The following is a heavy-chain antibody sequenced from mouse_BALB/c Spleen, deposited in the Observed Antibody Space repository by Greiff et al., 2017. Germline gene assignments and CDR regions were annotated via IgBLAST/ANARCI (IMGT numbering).Heavy chain of an antibody. J-gene: IGHJ1*01. D-gene: IGHD1-1*01. CDR1: GYSITSGYY. Sequence: EVQLQQSGPGLVKPSQSLSLTCSVTGYSITSGYYWNWIRQFPGNKLEWMGYISYDGSNNYNPSLKNRISITRDTSKNQFFLKLNSVTTEDTATYYCASYYYGSHWYFDVWGAGTTVTVSS. CDR3: ASYYYGSHWYFDV. CDR2: ISYDGSN. V-gene: IGHV3-6*02.